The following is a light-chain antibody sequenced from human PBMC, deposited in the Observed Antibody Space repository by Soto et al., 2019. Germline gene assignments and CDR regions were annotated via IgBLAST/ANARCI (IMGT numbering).Light chain of an antibody. CDR2: EVS. J-gene: IGLJ1*01. V-gene: IGLV2-14*01. CDR1: SRDVGSYNY. CDR3: SSYTSSRTI. Sequence: QSALTQPASVSGSPGQSITISCTGTSRDVGSYNYVSWYQQHPDKAPKLMIYEVSDRPSGISSRFSGSKSGNTASLTISGLQTEDEADYYCSSYTSSRTIFGTGTKVTVL.